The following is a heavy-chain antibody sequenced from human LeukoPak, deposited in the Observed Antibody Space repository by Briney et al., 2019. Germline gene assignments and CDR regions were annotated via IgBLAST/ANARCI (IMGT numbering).Heavy chain of an antibody. D-gene: IGHD2-15*01. CDR3: AREGRYCSGGSCYPYYFDY. J-gene: IGHJ4*02. Sequence: PSQTLSLTCTVSGGSISSGGYYWSWIRQHPGKGLEWIGYIYYSGSTYYNPSLKSRVTIPVDTSKNQFSLKLSSVTAADTAVYYCAREGRYCSGGSCYPYYFDYWGQGTLVTVSS. V-gene: IGHV4-31*03. CDR2: IYYSGST. CDR1: GGSISSGGYY.